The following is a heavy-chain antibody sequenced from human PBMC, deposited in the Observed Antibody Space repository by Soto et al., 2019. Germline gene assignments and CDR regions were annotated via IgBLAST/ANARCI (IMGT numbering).Heavy chain of an antibody. V-gene: IGHV3-30*18. Sequence: PGGSLRLSCAASGFTFSSYGMHWVRQAPGKGLEWVAVISYDGSNKYYADSVKGRFTISRDNSKNTLYPQMNSLRAEDTAVYYCAKDPQEWWLVRGIYYFDYWGQGTLVTAPQ. J-gene: IGHJ4*02. CDR3: AKDPQEWWLVRGIYYFDY. D-gene: IGHD6-19*01. CDR2: ISYDGSNK. CDR1: GFTFSSYG.